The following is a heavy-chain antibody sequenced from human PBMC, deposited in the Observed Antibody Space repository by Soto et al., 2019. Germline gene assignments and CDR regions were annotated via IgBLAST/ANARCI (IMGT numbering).Heavy chain of an antibody. CDR2: IFSNDEK. CDR1: GFSLSNARMG. V-gene: IGHV2-26*01. Sequence: SGPTLVNPTETLTLTCTVSGFSLSNARMGVSWIRQPPGKALEWLAHIFSNDEKSYSTSLKSRLTISKDTSKSQVVLTMTNMDPVDTATYYCARAHVDTAMSGVRRRYFDYWGQGTLVTVSS. J-gene: IGHJ4*02. CDR3: ARAHVDTAMSGVRRRYFDY. D-gene: IGHD5-18*01.